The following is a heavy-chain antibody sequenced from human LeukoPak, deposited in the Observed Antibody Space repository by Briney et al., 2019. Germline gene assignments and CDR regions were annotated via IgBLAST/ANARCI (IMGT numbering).Heavy chain of an antibody. CDR1: GYTFTSYD. D-gene: IGHD6-19*01. J-gene: IGHJ6*02. CDR2: MNPNSGNT. V-gene: IGHV1-8*01. CDR3: ARILSSGWYGYYYYYGMDV. Sequence: ASVKVSCKASGYTFTSYDINWVRQAPGQGLEWMGWMNPNSGNTGYAQKFQGRVTMTRNTSISTAYMELSSLRSEDTAVYYCARILSSGWYGYYYYYGMDVWGQGTTVTVSS.